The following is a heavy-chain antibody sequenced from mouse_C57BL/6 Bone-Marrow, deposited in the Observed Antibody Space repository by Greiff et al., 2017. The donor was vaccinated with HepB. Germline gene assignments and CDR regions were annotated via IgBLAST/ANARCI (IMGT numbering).Heavy chain of an antibody. D-gene: IGHD1-1*01. J-gene: IGHJ3*01. V-gene: IGHV1-18*01. CDR3: GRRATTVVAEGFAY. CDR1: GYTLPDYN. Sequence: EVQPQESGPEPVKPGASVKILCKAFGYTLPDYNMDRVKQSHGKSLEWIGDIYPNNGGTIYNQKFKGKATFAVDKSCSTACMELRSLTSDDTAVYYCGRRATTVVAEGFAYGGQGTLVTVSA. CDR2: IYPNNGGT.